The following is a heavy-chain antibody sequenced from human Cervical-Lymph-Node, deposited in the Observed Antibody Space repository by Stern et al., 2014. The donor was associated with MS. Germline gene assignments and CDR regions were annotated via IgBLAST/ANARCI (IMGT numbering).Heavy chain of an antibody. CDR2: LTIIFDTA. Sequence: VQLVESGPEVKKPGSSVKVSCKASGGTFSNYAISWVRQAPGQGLEWMGGLTIIFDTANYAHKFQGRVTIAADESTSTAYMELSSLRSEDTAVYYCARASERSGYYPDYFQCWGQGTPVTVSS. J-gene: IGHJ1*01. V-gene: IGHV1-69*01. D-gene: IGHD3-22*01. CDR3: ARASERSGYYPDYFQC. CDR1: GGTFSNYA.